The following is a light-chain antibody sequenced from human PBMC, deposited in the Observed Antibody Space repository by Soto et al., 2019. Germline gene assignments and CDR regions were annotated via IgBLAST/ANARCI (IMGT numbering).Light chain of an antibody. CDR2: GAS. CDR1: QSVSSSY. V-gene: IGKV3-20*01. Sequence: EIVLTQSPGTLSLSPGERATLSCRASQSVSSSYLAWYQQKPGQAPRLLIYGASSRATGIPDRFSGSGSGTDFTLTISRLEPEDFAVNYCQQYGSSPPRLTFGGGTKVDIK. CDR3: QQYGSSPPRLT. J-gene: IGKJ4*01.